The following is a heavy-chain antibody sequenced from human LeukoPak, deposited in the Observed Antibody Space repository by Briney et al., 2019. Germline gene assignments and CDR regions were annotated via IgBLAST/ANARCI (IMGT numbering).Heavy chain of an antibody. CDR2: IYYSGST. CDR1: GGSISSGGYY. Sequence: TPETLSLTCTVSGGSISSGGYYWSWIRQHPGKGLEWIGYIYYSGSTYYNPSLKSRVTISVDTSKNQFSLKLSSVTAADTAVYYCASSIPDNNWFDPWGQGTLVTVSS. J-gene: IGHJ5*02. CDR3: ASSIPDNNWFDP. D-gene: IGHD2-2*02. V-gene: IGHV4-31*03.